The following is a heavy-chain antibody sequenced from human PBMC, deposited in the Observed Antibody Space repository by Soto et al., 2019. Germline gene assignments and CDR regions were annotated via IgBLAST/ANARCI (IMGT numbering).Heavy chain of an antibody. V-gene: IGHV4-59*12. CDR2: IYYSGST. Sequence: SETLSLTCTVSGGSISSYYWSWIRQPPGKGLEWIGYIYYSGSTNYNPSLKSRVTISVDTSKNQFSLKLSSVTAADTAVYYCARGMQYYYDSSGYYDYWGQGTLVTVSS. J-gene: IGHJ4*02. D-gene: IGHD3-22*01. CDR3: ARGMQYYYDSSGYYDY. CDR1: GGSISSYY.